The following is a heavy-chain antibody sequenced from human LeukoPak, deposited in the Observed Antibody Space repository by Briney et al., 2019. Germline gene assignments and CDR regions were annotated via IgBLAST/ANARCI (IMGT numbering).Heavy chain of an antibody. V-gene: IGHV4-34*01. CDR2: INHSGST. J-gene: IGHJ5*02. D-gene: IGHD3-10*01. CDR1: GGSFSGYY. CDR3: ARRLRGSGSYNWFDP. Sequence: SETLSLTCAVYGGSFSGYYWSWIRQPPGKGLEWIGEINHSGSTNYNPSLKSRATISVDTSKNQFSLKLSSVTATDTAVYYCARRLRGSGSYNWFDPWGQGTLVTVSS.